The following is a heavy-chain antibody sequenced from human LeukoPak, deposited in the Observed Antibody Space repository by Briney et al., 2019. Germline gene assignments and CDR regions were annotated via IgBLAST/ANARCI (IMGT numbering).Heavy chain of an antibody. Sequence: GGSLRLSCAASGFTFSRYWMSWVRQAPGKGLEWVANIKEDGTVKYYVESVKGRFTISRDNAKNSLYLQMNSLRAEDTAVYYCARDSIYDSSGYYYAYFDHWGQGTLVTVSS. D-gene: IGHD3-22*01. CDR1: GFTFSRYW. CDR2: IKEDGTVK. V-gene: IGHV3-7*01. J-gene: IGHJ4*02. CDR3: ARDSIYDSSGYYYAYFDH.